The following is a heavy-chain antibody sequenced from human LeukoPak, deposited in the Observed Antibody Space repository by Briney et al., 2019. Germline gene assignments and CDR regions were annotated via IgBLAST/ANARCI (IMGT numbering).Heavy chain of an antibody. J-gene: IGHJ4*02. CDR3: ARGKQWLALDPSFDY. CDR2: ISFDRSNK. CDR1: GFTFSSYP. V-gene: IGHV3-30*04. Sequence: PGGSLRLSCAASGFTFSSYPMHWVRQAPGKGLEWVAVISFDRSNKYYADSVKGRFTISRDNSKNTLYLQMNSLRAEDTAVYYCARGKQWLALDPSFDYWGQGTLVTVSS. D-gene: IGHD6-19*01.